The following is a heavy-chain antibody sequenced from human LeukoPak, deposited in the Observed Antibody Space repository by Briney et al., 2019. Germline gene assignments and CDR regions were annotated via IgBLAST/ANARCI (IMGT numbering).Heavy chain of an antibody. Sequence: GGSLRLSCAASGSTFSSYWMSWVRQAPGKGLEWVANIKQDGSEKYYVDSVKGRFTISRDNAKNSLYLQMNSLRAEDTAVYYCARAGYCTNGVCSMDVWGKGTTVTVSS. J-gene: IGHJ6*03. V-gene: IGHV3-7*01. CDR1: GSTFSSYW. CDR3: ARAGYCTNGVCSMDV. CDR2: IKQDGSEK. D-gene: IGHD2-8*01.